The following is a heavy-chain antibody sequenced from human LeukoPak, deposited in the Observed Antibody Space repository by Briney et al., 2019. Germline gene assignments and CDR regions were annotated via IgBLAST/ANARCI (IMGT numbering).Heavy chain of an antibody. V-gene: IGHV3-23*01. CDR3: AKTKSGYCSGGSCYVDY. CDR1: GFTFSSYA. D-gene: IGHD2-15*01. J-gene: IGHJ4*02. Sequence: GGSLRLSCAASGFTFSSYAMSWVRQAPGKGLEGVSAISNSGGSTYYTDSVKGRFTISRDNAKNTMYLQMNSLRDEDTDVYYCAKTKSGYCSGGSCYVDYWGQGTLVTVSS. CDR2: ISNSGGST.